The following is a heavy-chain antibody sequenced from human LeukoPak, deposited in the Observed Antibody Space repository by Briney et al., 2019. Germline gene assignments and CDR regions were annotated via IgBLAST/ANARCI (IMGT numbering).Heavy chain of an antibody. CDR2: IKSKTDGETT. CDR1: FNNAW. CDR3: TTDGGMYNWNDVVY. V-gene: IGHV3-15*01. Sequence: FNNAWMSXVRQAXGKGLEWVGXIKSKTDGETTDYAAPVKGRFTISRDDSKNTLFLQMNSLKTEDTAVYYCTTDGGMYNWNDVVYWGQGTLVTVSS. D-gene: IGHD1-1*01. J-gene: IGHJ4*02.